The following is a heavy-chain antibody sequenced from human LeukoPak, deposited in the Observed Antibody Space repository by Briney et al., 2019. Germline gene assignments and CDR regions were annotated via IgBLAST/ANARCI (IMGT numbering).Heavy chain of an antibody. Sequence: ASVKVSCKASGYTFTSYGTSWVRQAPGQGLEWMVWISAYNGNTNYAQKLQGRVTMTTDTSTSTAYMELRSLRSDDTAVYYCARGYCSSTSCYPIDYWGQGTLVTVSS. V-gene: IGHV1-18*01. J-gene: IGHJ4*02. CDR2: ISAYNGNT. D-gene: IGHD2-2*01. CDR1: GYTFTSYG. CDR3: ARGYCSSTSCYPIDY.